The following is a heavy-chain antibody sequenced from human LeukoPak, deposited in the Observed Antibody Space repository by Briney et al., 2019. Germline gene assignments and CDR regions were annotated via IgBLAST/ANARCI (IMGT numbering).Heavy chain of an antibody. CDR2: IYYSGNT. J-gene: IGHJ3*02. V-gene: IGHV4-39*01. Sequence: SETLSLTCTVSGGSLSSSSYYWGWIRQPPGKGLEWIGSIYYSGNTYDKPSLKSRVIMSVDTSKNQFSLKLSSVTAADTAVYYCARRPVLPAGDRDPYDAFDIWGQGTMVTVSS. CDR1: GGSLSSSSYY. D-gene: IGHD2-2*01. CDR3: ARRPVLPAGDRDPYDAFDI.